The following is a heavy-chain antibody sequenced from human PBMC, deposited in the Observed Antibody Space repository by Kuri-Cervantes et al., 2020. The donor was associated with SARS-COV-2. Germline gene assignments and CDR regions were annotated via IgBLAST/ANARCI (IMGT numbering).Heavy chain of an antibody. CDR1: GFTFSDYY. V-gene: IGHV3-11*04. Sequence: GGSLRLSCAASGFTFSDYYMSWIRQAPGKGLEWVSYISSSGSTIYYADSVKGRFTISRDNAKNSLYLQMNSLRAEDTAVYYCAKVSISSGSYQKALGYWGQGTLVTVSS. J-gene: IGHJ4*02. D-gene: IGHD3-10*02. CDR3: AKVSISSGSYQKALGY. CDR2: ISSSGSTI.